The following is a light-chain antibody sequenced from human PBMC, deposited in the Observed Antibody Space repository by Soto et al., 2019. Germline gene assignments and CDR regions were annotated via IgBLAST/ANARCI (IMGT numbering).Light chain of an antibody. CDR2: GTS. Sequence: EIGLTQSPGTLSLSPGKRATLSCRASQSVSSKYLAWYQHKPGQPPRLLIYGTSSRATGIPDRFSGSGSGTDFTLTISRLEPEDFAVYYCQQYDPSPPLTFGGGTKVELK. V-gene: IGKV3-20*01. J-gene: IGKJ4*01. CDR1: QSVSSKY. CDR3: QQYDPSPPLT.